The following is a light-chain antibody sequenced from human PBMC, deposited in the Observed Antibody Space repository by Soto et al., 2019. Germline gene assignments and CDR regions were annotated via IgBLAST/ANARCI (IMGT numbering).Light chain of an antibody. CDR3: QQYDNLPPLT. CDR1: QDISNY. Sequence: DIQMTQSPSSLSASVGDRVTITCQASQDISNYLNWYQQKPGKAPKLLIYDASNLETGVPSRFSGSGSGTDLTFTIISLQPEDIATYYCQQYDNLPPLTFGGGTKVEIK. CDR2: DAS. V-gene: IGKV1-33*01. J-gene: IGKJ4*01.